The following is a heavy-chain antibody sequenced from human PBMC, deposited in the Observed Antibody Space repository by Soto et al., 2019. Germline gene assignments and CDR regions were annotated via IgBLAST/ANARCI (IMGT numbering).Heavy chain of an antibody. CDR1: GFTFSSYG. CDR2: IWYDGSNK. D-gene: IGHD2-15*01. J-gene: IGHJ6*03. CDR3: ARDQGYCSGGSCYPGTFLTDYYYYMDA. V-gene: IGHV3-33*01. Sequence: GGSLRLSCAASGFTFSSYGMHWVRQAPGKGLEWVAVIWYDGSNKYYADSVKGRFTISRDNSKNTLYLQMNSLRAEDTAVYYCARDQGYCSGGSCYPGTFLTDYYYYMDAWGKGTTVTVSS.